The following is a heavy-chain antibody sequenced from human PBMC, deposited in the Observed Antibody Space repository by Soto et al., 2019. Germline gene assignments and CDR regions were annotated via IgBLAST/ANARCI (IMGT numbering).Heavy chain of an antibody. CDR1: GSSIICYY. Sequence: PSGTLSLTCTVAGSSIICYYWSWIRQPPGKGLEWIGYIYYSGSTNYNPSLKSRVTISVDTSKNQFSLKLSSVTAADTAVYYCARHHDSWGQGTLVTVS. CDR2: IYYSGST. CDR3: ARHHDS. J-gene: IGHJ4*02. V-gene: IGHV4-59*08.